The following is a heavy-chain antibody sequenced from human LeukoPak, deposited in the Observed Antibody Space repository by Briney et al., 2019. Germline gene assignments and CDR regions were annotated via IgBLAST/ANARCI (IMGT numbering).Heavy chain of an antibody. CDR2: IDPSDSYT. CDR1: GYSFTTYW. J-gene: IGHJ4*02. CDR3: ARHAKAYGSSCDY. Sequence: PGESLRISCKGSGYSFTTYWISWVRQMPGKGLEWMGRIDPSDSYTNYSPSFQGHVTISADKSFSTAYLQWTSLKASDTAMYYCARHAKAYGSSCDYWGQGTLSPSPQ. D-gene: IGHD6-13*01. V-gene: IGHV5-10-1*01.